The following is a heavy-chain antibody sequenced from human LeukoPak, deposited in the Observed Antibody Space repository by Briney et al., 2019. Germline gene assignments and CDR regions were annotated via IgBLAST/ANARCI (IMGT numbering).Heavy chain of an antibody. CDR3: ATLTTPGWFNP. D-gene: IGHD1-1*01. J-gene: IGHJ5*02. V-gene: IGHV4-39*07. CDR2: IYYSGST. Sequence: PSETLSLTCTVSVGSISSTSYSWGWIRQRPGKGLEWIGNIYYSGSTYYNPSLKSRVTISVDTSKNQFSLKLSSVTAADTAVYYCATLTTPGWFNPWGQGTLVTVSS. CDR1: VGSISSTSYS.